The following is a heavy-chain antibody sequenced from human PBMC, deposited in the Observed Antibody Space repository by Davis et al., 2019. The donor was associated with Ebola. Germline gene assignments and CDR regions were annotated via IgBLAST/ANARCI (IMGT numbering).Heavy chain of an antibody. V-gene: IGHV3-30*03. J-gene: IGHJ4*02. CDR1: GFTFSNYG. CDR3: VRDFFEFSSSSFSDY. D-gene: IGHD6-6*01. CDR2: ILYDGTEK. Sequence: PGGSLRLSCAASGFTFSNYGMHWVRQAPGKGPEWMTYILYDGTEKFYADSVKGRFTISRDNSKNLLYLQMDSLQSDDTAVYYCVRDFFEFSSSSFSDYWGQGTLVTVSS.